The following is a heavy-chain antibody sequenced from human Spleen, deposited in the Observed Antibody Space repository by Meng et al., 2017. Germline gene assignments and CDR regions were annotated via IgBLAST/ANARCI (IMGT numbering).Heavy chain of an antibody. Sequence: KVSCKGSGYSFTSYWIGWVRQMPGKGLEWMGIIYPSDSDTRYSPSFQGQVTISVDRSISTAYLQWSSLKASDTAMYYCARQNSLDGFDVWGQGTTVTVSS. V-gene: IGHV5-51*01. D-gene: IGHD3-16*01. J-gene: IGHJ6*02. CDR3: ARQNSLDGFDV. CDR1: GYSFTSYW. CDR2: IYPSDSDT.